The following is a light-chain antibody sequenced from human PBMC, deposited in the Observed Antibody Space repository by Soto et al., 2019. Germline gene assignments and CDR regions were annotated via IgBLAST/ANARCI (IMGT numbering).Light chain of an antibody. CDR1: SSHIGSSNL. V-gene: IGLV2-23*01. Sequence: QSALTQPASVSGSPGQSITISYTASSSHIGSSNLVSWYQHHSGKAPKLIIYEGNKRPSGVSNRFSGSKSGKTASLTISGLQAEDEGTYYCCSYAGSSPLYVFGTGTKVTVL. CDR3: CSYAGSSPLYV. CDR2: EGN. J-gene: IGLJ1*01.